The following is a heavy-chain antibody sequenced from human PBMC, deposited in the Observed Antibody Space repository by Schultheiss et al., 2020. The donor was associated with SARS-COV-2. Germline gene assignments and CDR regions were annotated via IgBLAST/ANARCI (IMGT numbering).Heavy chain of an antibody. J-gene: IGHJ5*02. V-gene: IGHV4-34*01. CDR1: GGSFSGYY. D-gene: IGHD3-9*01. CDR2: IYHSGST. CDR3: ARRRYFDWFDP. Sequence: SQTLSLTCAVYGGSFSGYYWSWIRQPPGKGLEWIGSIYHSGSTYYNPSLKSRVTISVDTSKNQFSMRLRSVAAADTAIYYCARRRYFDWFDPWGQGTLVTVSS.